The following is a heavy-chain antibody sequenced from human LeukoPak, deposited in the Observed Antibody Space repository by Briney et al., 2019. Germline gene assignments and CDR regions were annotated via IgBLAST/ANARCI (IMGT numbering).Heavy chain of an antibody. V-gene: IGHV4-31*03. CDR3: AGDIVVVAAAIGY. D-gene: IGHD2-2*01. Sequence: SQTLSLTCTVSGGSISSGGYYWSWIRQHPGKGLEWIGYIYYSGSTYYNPSLKSRVTISVDTSKNQFSLKLSSVTAADTAVYYCAGDIVVVAAAIGYWGQGTLVTVS. CDR2: IYYSGST. J-gene: IGHJ4*02. CDR1: GGSISSGGYY.